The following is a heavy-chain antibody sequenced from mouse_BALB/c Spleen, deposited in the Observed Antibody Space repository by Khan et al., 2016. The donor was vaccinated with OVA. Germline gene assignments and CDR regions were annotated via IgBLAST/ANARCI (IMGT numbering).Heavy chain of an antibody. CDR3: ACELRGFAY. CDR2: ISYSGNS. Sequence: VQLQQSGPSLVKPSQTLSLTCSVTGDSITSGYWNWIRKFPGNKLEYMGYISYSGNSYYNPSLKSRLSVTRATSKTQYYLQLNSVTTEDTATYYCACELRGFAYWGQGTLVTVSA. D-gene: IGHD1-1*01. CDR1: GDSITSGY. V-gene: IGHV3-8*02. J-gene: IGHJ3*01.